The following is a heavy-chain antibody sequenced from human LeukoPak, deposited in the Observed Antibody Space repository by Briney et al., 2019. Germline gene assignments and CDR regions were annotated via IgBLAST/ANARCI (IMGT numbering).Heavy chain of an antibody. D-gene: IGHD3-3*01. CDR3: ARGPYDFWSGYYVDLLDY. V-gene: IGHV4-34*01. Sequence: SETLSLTCTVSGGSISSYYWSWIRQPPGKGLEWIGEINHSGSTNYNPSLKSRVTISVDTSKNQFSLKLSSVTAADTAVYYCARGPYDFWSGYYVDLLDYWGQGTLVTVSS. CDR2: INHSGST. CDR1: GGSISSYY. J-gene: IGHJ4*02.